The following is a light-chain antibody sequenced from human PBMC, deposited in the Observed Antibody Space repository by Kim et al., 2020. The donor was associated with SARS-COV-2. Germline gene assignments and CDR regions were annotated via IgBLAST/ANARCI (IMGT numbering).Light chain of an antibody. CDR2: AAT. CDR3: QQSNRFPLS. Sequence: DIQMTQSPSSVSASVGDRVAITCRASQDIDSWLAWYQQKPGKAPKLLIYAATNLQPGVPSRFSGSGSGTDFTLTICSLQPEDFATYYCQQSNRFPLSFGGGTKVDIK. CDR1: QDIDSW. J-gene: IGKJ4*01. V-gene: IGKV1-12*01.